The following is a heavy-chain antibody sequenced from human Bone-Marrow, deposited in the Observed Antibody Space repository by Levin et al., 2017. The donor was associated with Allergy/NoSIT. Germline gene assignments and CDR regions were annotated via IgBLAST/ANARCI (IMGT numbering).Heavy chain of an antibody. V-gene: IGHV3-53*01. J-gene: IGHJ3*01. CDR2: IYSGGRG. CDR1: GFTVSSNH. Sequence: GESLKISCAASGFTVSSNHMSWVRQAPGKGLEWVSLIYSGGRGYYADSVRGRFTISRDNSKNTLYLLLNSLRAQDTAVYYCAIYGSGNDYSAFDVWGEGTMVTVSS. D-gene: IGHD3-10*01. CDR3: AIYGSGNDYSAFDV.